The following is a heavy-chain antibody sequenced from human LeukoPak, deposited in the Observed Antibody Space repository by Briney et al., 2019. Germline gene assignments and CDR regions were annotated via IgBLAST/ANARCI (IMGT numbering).Heavy chain of an antibody. CDR1: GDSVSSNRAA. J-gene: IGHJ4*02. CDR3: VRERGIATSGTVDFDY. Sequence: SQTLSLTCVISGDSVSSNRAAWNWIRQSPSRGLEWLGRTYYRSKWYNDYAVSVQGRATINPDTSKNQFSLQLNSVSPEDTAVYFCVRERGIATSGTVDFDYWGQGTLVTVS. CDR2: TYYRSKWYN. D-gene: IGHD6-13*01. V-gene: IGHV6-1*01.